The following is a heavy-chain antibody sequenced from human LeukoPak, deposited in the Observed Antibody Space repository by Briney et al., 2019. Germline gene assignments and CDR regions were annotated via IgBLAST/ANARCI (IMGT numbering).Heavy chain of an antibody. J-gene: IGHJ4*02. V-gene: IGHV3-7*03. Sequence: GGSLRLSCAASGFSFNYYWMTWVRQAPGKGLEWVANIKHDGGEKYYVDSVKGRFTISRNNANNSIYLQMNSLRAEDAAIYYCARDRRILGAAGTALDSWGQGTLVTVSS. CDR3: ARDRRILGAAGTALDS. CDR1: GFSFNYYW. CDR2: IKHDGGEK. D-gene: IGHD6-13*01.